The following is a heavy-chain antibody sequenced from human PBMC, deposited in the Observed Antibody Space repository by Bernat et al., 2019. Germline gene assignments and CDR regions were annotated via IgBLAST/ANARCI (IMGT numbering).Heavy chain of an antibody. Sequence: EVQLVESGGGLVQPGGSLRLSCAASGFTVSSNYMSWVRQAPGKGLEWVSVIYSGGSTYYADSVKGRFTISRDNSKNTLYLQMNSLRAEDTAVYYCARGGDIVVVPAAILMGMDVWGQGTTVTVSS. CDR2: IYSGGST. CDR1: GFTVSSNY. CDR3: ARGGDIVVVPAAILMGMDV. D-gene: IGHD2-2*02. V-gene: IGHV3-66*02. J-gene: IGHJ6*02.